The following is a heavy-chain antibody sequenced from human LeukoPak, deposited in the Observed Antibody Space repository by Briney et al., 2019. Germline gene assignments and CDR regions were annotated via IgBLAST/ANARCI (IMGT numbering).Heavy chain of an antibody. CDR1: GGSISSGDYY. Sequence: SETLSLTCTVSGGSISSGDYYWSWIRQPPGKGLEWIGTIYYSGSTNYNPSLKSRVTISVDTSKNQFSLKLSSVTAADTAVYYCARHLFSGSYSDYYYGMDVWGQGTTVTVSS. J-gene: IGHJ6*02. CDR3: ARHLFSGSYSDYYYGMDV. D-gene: IGHD1-26*01. V-gene: IGHV4-61*08. CDR2: IYYSGST.